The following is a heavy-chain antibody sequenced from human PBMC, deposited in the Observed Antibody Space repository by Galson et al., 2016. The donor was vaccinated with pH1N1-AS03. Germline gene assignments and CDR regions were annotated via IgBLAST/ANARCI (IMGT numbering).Heavy chain of an antibody. V-gene: IGHV3-23*01. D-gene: IGHD5-12*01. CDR2: ISGSSEGT. J-gene: IGHJ4*02. CDR1: GFTFSNCG. CDR3: ARGLGGYNGYELDY. Sequence: SLRLSCAASGFTFSNCGMSWVRQAPGKGLEWVAGISGSSEGTYYLDSVKGRFTISRDNSKNTLYLQMNSLRAEDTGVYYCARGLGGYNGYELDYWGQGTPVTVSS.